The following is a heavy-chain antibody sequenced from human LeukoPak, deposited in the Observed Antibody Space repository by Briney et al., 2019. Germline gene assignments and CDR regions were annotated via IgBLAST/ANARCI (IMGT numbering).Heavy chain of an antibody. V-gene: IGHV4-38-2*02. J-gene: IGHJ4*02. CDR1: GYSISSGYY. CDR2: IYHSGST. D-gene: IGHD5-18*01. CDR3: ARDRYKESYGNLDY. Sequence: SETLSLTCTVSGYSISSGYYWGWIRQPPGKGLEWIGSIYHSGSTYYNPSLKSRVTISVDTSKNQFSLKLSSVTAADTAVYYCARDRYKESYGNLDYWGQGTLVTVSS.